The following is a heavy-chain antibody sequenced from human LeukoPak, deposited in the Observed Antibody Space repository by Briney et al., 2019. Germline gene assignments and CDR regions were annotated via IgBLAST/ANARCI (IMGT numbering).Heavy chain of an antibody. V-gene: IGHV1-69*05. CDR2: IIPIFGTA. CDR3: ARPNSGYSYGSPLDY. J-gene: IGHJ4*02. CDR1: GYTFTSYA. Sequence: SVKVSCKASGYTFTSYAISWVRQAPGQGLEWMGGIIPIFGTANYAQKFQGRVTITTDESTSTAYMELSSLRSEDTAVYYCARPNSGYSYGSPLDYWGQGTLVTVSS. D-gene: IGHD5-18*01.